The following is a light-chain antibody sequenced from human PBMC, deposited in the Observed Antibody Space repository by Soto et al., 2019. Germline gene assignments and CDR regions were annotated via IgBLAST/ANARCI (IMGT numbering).Light chain of an antibody. CDR2: DNN. Sequence: QAVVTQRPSVSAAPGQKVTISCSGSSSNIGNNYVSWYQHLPGTAPKLLIYDNNKRPSGIPDRFSGSKSGTSATLGITGLQTGDEADYYCATWDSSLSAGVFGGGTKVTVL. CDR1: SSNIGNNY. J-gene: IGLJ2*01. CDR3: ATWDSSLSAGV. V-gene: IGLV1-51*01.